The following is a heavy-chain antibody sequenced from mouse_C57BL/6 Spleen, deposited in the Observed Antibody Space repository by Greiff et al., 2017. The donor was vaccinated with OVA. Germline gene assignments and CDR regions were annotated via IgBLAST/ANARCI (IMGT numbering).Heavy chain of an antibody. V-gene: IGHV1-55*01. CDR3: ARGAYGSSYWYFDV. CDR2: IYPGSGST. J-gene: IGHJ1*03. D-gene: IGHD1-1*01. CDR1: GYTFTSYW. Sequence: VQLQQPGAELVKPGASVKMSCKASGYTFTSYWITWVKQRPGQGLEWIGDIYPGSGSTNYNEKFKSRATLTVDTSSSTAYMQLSSLTSEDSAVYYRARGAYGSSYWYFDVWGTGTTVTVSS.